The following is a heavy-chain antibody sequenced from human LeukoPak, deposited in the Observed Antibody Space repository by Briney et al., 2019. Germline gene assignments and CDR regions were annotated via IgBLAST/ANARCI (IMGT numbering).Heavy chain of an antibody. V-gene: IGHV3-33*01. CDR2: IWYDGSNK. CDR3: ARDQEQWLVRDYYYGMDV. D-gene: IGHD6-19*01. Sequence: GGSLRLSCAASGFTFSSYGMHWVRQAPGKGLEWVAVIWYDGSNKYYADSVEGRFTISRDNSKNTLYLQMNSLRAEDTAVYYCARDQEQWLVRDYYYGMDVWGQGTTVTVSS. CDR1: GFTFSSYG. J-gene: IGHJ6*02.